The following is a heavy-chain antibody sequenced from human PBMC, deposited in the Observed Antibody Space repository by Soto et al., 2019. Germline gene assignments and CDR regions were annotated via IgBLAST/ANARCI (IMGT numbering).Heavy chain of an antibody. Sequence: QVQLVESGGGVVQPGRSLRLFCAASGFTFSSCGMHWVRQAPGMGLQWVAVISNEGSNKIYADSVKGRFTISRDNSKNTMYLQMNSLRAEDTAVYYCAKEWSEWLVPVVDVWGQGTTVTVSS. V-gene: IGHV3-30*18. CDR3: AKEWSEWLVPVVDV. D-gene: IGHD6-19*01. J-gene: IGHJ6*02. CDR1: GFTFSSCG. CDR2: ISNEGSNK.